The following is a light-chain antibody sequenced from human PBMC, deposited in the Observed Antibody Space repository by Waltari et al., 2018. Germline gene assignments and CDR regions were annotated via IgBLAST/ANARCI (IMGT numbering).Light chain of an antibody. CDR2: DAS. Sequence: DIQMTQSPSSLSASVGDRVTITCQASQDIRNYVNWYQQKPGKAPKLLIYDASTLDTGVASRFSVSGSGTDFIFTISSLQPEDMATYYCQQYDNLPITFGQGTRLEIK. CDR1: QDIRNY. J-gene: IGKJ5*01. V-gene: IGKV1-33*01. CDR3: QQYDNLPIT.